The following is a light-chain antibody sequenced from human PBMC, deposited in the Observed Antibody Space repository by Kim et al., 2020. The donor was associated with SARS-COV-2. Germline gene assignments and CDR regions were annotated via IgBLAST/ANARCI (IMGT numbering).Light chain of an antibody. V-gene: IGKV1-9*01. CDR1: QDIGHY. J-gene: IGKJ4*01. CDR3: QQMDRSPLT. Sequence: IQLTQSPSSLSASVGDRVTITCRASQDIGHYLAWYRQKPGKAPEVLIYRASTLQSGVPSRFSGSGSGTEFTLTISSLQAEDFTTYYCQQMDRSPLTFGGGTKLEIK. CDR2: RAS.